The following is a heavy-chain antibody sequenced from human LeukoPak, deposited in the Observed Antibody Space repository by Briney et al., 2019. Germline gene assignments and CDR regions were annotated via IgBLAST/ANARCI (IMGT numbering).Heavy chain of an antibody. CDR3: ARKVPGQQPFDY. J-gene: IGHJ4*02. CDR1: GYTFTYYA. CDR2: ITTGRGET. Sequence: ASVKVSCKASGYTFTYYALHWVRQAPGQSLEWMGWITTGRGETRYSQEFQRRITFTRDTSASTVYMDLSDLRSEDTAVYYCARKVPGQQPFDYWGQGTLVTVSS. D-gene: IGHD6-13*01. V-gene: IGHV1-3*03.